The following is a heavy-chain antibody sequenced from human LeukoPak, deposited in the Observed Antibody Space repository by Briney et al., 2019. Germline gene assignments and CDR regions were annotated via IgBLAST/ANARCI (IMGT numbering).Heavy chain of an antibody. CDR3: VRGVYRDGNNYFLAFDI. D-gene: IGHD5-24*01. CDR2: ISSSSSII. J-gene: IGHJ3*02. Sequence: GGSLRLSCEASGFTFSSYSMIWVRQAPGEGLEWASYISSSSSIIKYADSVKGRFAISRDNAKNSLSLQMNSLRAEDTAVYYCVRGVYRDGNNYFLAFDIWGQGTMVTVSS. V-gene: IGHV3-48*04. CDR1: GFTFSSYS.